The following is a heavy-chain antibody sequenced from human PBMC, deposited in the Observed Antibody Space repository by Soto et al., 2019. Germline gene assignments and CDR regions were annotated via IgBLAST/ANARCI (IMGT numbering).Heavy chain of an antibody. CDR3: ARTDSGYSYGKLDY. Sequence: GGSLRLSCAPSGFIFSSYSMNWVRQAPGKGLEWVSSISSSSSYIYYADSVKGRFTISRDNAKNSLYLQMNSLRAEDTAVYYCARTDSGYSYGKLDYWGQGTLVTVSS. J-gene: IGHJ4*02. CDR2: ISSSSSYI. D-gene: IGHD5-18*01. V-gene: IGHV3-21*01. CDR1: GFIFSSYS.